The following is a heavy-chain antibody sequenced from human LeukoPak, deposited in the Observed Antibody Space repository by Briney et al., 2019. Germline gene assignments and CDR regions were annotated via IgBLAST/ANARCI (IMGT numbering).Heavy chain of an antibody. J-gene: IGHJ5*02. CDR3: ARLAAAAPQGFDP. D-gene: IGHD6-13*01. V-gene: IGHV4-31*03. CDR2: IYYSGST. Sequence: LPLTCTVSGGSISSGGYYWSWIRQHPGKGLEWIGYIYYSGSTYYNPSLKSRVTISVDTSKNQFSLKLSSVTAADTAVYYCARLAAAAPQGFDPWGQGTLVTVSS. CDR1: GGSISSGGYY.